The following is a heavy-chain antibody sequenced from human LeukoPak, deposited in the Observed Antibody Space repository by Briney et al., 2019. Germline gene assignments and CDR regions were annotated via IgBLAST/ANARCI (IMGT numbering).Heavy chain of an antibody. J-gene: IGHJ2*01. CDR3: ARQASNYYDSSGYRYWYFDL. V-gene: IGHV4-59*08. D-gene: IGHD3-22*01. CDR1: GGSISSYY. CDR2: IYYSGST. Sequence: SETLSLTCTVSGGSISSYYWSWIRQPPGKGLEWIGYIYYSGSTNYNPSLKSRVTISVDTSKNQFSLTLSSVTAADTAVYYCARQASNYYDSSGYRYWYFDLWGRGTLVTVSS.